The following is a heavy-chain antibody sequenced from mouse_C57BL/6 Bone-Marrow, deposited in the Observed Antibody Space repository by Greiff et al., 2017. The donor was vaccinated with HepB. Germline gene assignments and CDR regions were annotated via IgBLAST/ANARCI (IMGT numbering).Heavy chain of an antibody. CDR1: VFSLTSDG. D-gene: IGHD3-3*01. CDR3: ARSQGDHFDY. CDR2: LWSGGST. J-gene: IGHJ2*01. Sequence: VQLQQSGPGLVQPSQRLSITCTVSVFSLTSDGVHWVCQSPGKGLEWLGVLWSGGSTDYNAAFISRLSISKDNSKSQVFFKMNSLQADDTAIYDRARSQGDHFDYSGQGTTPTVSP. V-gene: IGHV2-2*01.